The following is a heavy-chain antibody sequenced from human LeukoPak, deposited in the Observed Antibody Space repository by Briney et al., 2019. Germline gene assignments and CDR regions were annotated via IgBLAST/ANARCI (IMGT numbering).Heavy chain of an antibody. CDR3: ARDSGYDSRGFHY. D-gene: IGHD5-12*01. CDR1: GFTFSSYS. Sequence: GGSLRLSCAASGFTFSSYSMNWVRQAPGKGLEWVSSISSSSYIYYADSVKGRFTISRDNANNSLYLQMNSLRAEDTAVYYCARDSGYDSRGFHYWGQGTLVTVSS. V-gene: IGHV3-21*01. CDR2: ISSSSYI. J-gene: IGHJ4*02.